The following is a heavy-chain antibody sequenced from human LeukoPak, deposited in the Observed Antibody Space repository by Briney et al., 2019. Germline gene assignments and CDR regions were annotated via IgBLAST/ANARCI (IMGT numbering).Heavy chain of an antibody. CDR3: ARLRVGSSSYNWFDP. V-gene: IGHV5-51*01. CDR2: IYPGDSDT. D-gene: IGHD6-13*01. Sequence: GESLKISCKGSGYSFTSYWIGWVRQMPGEGLEWMGIIYPGDSDTRYSPSFQGQVTISADKSISTAYLQWSSLKASDTAMYYCARLRVGSSSYNWFDPWGQGTLVTVSS. CDR1: GYSFTSYW. J-gene: IGHJ5*02.